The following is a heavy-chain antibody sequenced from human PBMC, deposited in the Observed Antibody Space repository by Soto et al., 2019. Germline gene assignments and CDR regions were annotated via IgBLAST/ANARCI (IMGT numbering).Heavy chain of an antibody. Sequence: ASVKVSCKASGYTFTDYSIHWVRQAPGQGLEWMGWINVGNGNTGYSRKFQGRVTNARDMSASTAYIEVTSLTSEDTAVYYCAKDLRISWQLVAYFDYWGQGTLVNVSS. D-gene: IGHD6-13*01. J-gene: IGHJ4*02. CDR3: AKDLRISWQLVAYFDY. CDR1: GYTFTDYS. CDR2: INVGNGNT. V-gene: IGHV1-3*01.